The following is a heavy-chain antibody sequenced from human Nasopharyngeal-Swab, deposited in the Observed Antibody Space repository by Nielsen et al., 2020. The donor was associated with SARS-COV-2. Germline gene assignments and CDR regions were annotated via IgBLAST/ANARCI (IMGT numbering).Heavy chain of an antibody. D-gene: IGHD7-27*01. V-gene: IGHV3-11*04. J-gene: IGHJ4*02. CDR3: ARDRANWDFDY. Sequence: GESLKISCAASGFTFSDYYMSWIRQASGKGLEYISYISGSGGTIYYGDSMKGRFTISRDNAKNSLYLQMNSLRAEDTAVYYCARDRANWDFDYWGQGTLVTVSS. CDR1: GFTFSDYY. CDR2: ISGSGGTI.